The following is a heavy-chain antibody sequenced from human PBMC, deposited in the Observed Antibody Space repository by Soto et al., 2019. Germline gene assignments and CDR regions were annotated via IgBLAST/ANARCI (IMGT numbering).Heavy chain of an antibody. J-gene: IGHJ6*02. V-gene: IGHV1-2*02. CDR2: INPNSGGT. CDR3: ARGRCSSTSCEASYYYYGMDV. Sequence: VXSVKVSCKASGYTFACYYMHWVRQAPGQGLEWVGWINPNSGGTNYAQKFQGRITMTRDTSISTAYMELSRLRSDDTAVYYCARGRCSSTSCEASYYYYGMDVWGQGTTVTVSS. D-gene: IGHD2-2*01. CDR1: GYTFACYY.